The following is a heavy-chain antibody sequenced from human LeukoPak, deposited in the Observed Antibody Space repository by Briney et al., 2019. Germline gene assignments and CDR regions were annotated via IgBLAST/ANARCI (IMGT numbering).Heavy chain of an antibody. J-gene: IGHJ4*02. Sequence: GGSLRLSCAVSGFTFSSYWMHWVHQAPGKGLVWVSRINSDGSSTNYADSVKGRFTISRDNAKNSLSLQMNSLRVEDTAVYYCARPFDDGSGRFNRPYDSWGQGTLVTVSS. D-gene: IGHD3-10*01. CDR1: GFTFSSYW. V-gene: IGHV3-74*01. CDR3: ARPFDDGSGRFNRPYDS. CDR2: INSDGSST.